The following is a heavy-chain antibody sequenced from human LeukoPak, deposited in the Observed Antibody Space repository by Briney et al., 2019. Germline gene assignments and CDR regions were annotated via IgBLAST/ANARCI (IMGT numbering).Heavy chain of an antibody. CDR3: AKWKYGSDFGYFDY. Sequence: GESLRLSCGASGLTVSSYGMSWVRQAPGKGLEWVSTIIGSAVNTYYADSVKGRFTISRDDSKNTVYLQMNSLRAEDTAVYSCAKWKYGSDFGYFDYWGQGTLVTVSS. CDR2: IIGSAVNT. CDR1: GLTVSSYG. J-gene: IGHJ4*02. V-gene: IGHV3-23*01. D-gene: IGHD3-10*01.